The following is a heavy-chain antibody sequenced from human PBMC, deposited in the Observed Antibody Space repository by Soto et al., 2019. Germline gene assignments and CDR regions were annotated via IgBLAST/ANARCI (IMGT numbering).Heavy chain of an antibody. CDR1: GYTFTSYD. Sequence: GASVKVSCKASGYTFTSYDINWVRQATGQGLEWMGWMNPNSGNTGYAQKFQGRVTMTRNTSISTAYMELSSLGSEDTAVYYCARGLVATIIAFDIWGQGTMVTVSS. CDR3: ARGLVATIIAFDI. V-gene: IGHV1-8*01. J-gene: IGHJ3*02. D-gene: IGHD5-12*01. CDR2: MNPNSGNT.